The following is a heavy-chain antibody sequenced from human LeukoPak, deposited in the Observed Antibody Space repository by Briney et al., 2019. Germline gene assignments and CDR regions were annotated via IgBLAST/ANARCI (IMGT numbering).Heavy chain of an antibody. CDR3: ARGPYSYDSSGAFDI. V-gene: IGHV4-39*07. J-gene: IGHJ3*02. Sequence: PSETLSLTCTVSGGSISSSSYYWGWIRQPPGKGLEWIGSIYYSGSTYYNPSLKSRVTISVDTSKNQFSLKLSSVTAADAAVYFCARGPYSYDSSGAFDIWGQGTMVTVSS. CDR1: GGSISSSSYY. D-gene: IGHD3-22*01. CDR2: IYYSGST.